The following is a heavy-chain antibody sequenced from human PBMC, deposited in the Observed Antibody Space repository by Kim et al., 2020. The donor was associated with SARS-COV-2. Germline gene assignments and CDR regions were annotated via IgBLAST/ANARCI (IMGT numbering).Heavy chain of an antibody. D-gene: IGHD3-3*01. J-gene: IGHJ6*02. CDR3: ARDSGEHYDFWSGYYALYYYGMDV. Sequence: GGSLRLSCAASGFTFSSYSMNWVRQAPGKGLEWVSSISSSSSYIYYADSVKGRFTISRDNAKNSLYLQMNSLRAEDTAVYYCARDSGEHYDFWSGYYALYYYGMDVWGQGTTVTVSS. CDR2: ISSSSSYI. V-gene: IGHV3-21*01. CDR1: GFTFSSYS.